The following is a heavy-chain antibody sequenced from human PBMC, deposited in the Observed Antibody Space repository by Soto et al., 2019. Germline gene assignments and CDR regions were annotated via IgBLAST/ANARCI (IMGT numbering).Heavy chain of an antibody. CDR1: GGSISSGGYY. CDR2: IYYSGST. J-gene: IGHJ4*02. D-gene: IGHD6-19*01. CDR3: TRHGWYSSGWYGQYYFDY. V-gene: IGHV4-31*02. Sequence: SETLSLTWTVSGGSISSGGYYWSWIRQHPGKGLEWIGYIYYSGSTYYNPSLKSRVTISVDTSKNQFSLQMNSLKTEDTAVYYCTRHGWYSSGWYGQYYFDYWGQGTLVTVSS.